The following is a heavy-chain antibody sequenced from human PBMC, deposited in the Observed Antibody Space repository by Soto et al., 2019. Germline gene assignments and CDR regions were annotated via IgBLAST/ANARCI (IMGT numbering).Heavy chain of an antibody. J-gene: IGHJ6*03. CDR1: GYTFTNYG. D-gene: IGHD6-6*01. CDR3: ARVRRLVGYFYYYMDV. Sequence: QVPLLQSGPEVKKPGASVKVSCKASGYTFTNYGITWVRQAPGQGLEWVGGIGAYNGDTHYTEKLQGRVTMTTDTSTSTGYMELRGLKSDDTAVYYCARVRRLVGYFYYYMDVWGKGTTVTVSS. V-gene: IGHV1-18*01. CDR2: IGAYNGDT.